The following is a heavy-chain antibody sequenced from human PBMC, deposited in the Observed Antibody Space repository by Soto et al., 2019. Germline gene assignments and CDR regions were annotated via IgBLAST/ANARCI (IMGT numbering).Heavy chain of an antibody. CDR1: GFTFSSYG. D-gene: IGHD3-3*01. CDR3: AKAEIWSGYWRKARLSKGSSHDDY. J-gene: IGHJ4*02. Sequence: GGSLRLSCAASGFTFSSYGMHWVRQAPGKGLEWVAVILYDGSNKYYADSVKGRFTISRDNSKNTLYLQMNSLRAEDTAVYYFAKAEIWSGYWRKARLSKGSSHDDYWGQGT. V-gene: IGHV3-30*18. CDR2: ILYDGSNK.